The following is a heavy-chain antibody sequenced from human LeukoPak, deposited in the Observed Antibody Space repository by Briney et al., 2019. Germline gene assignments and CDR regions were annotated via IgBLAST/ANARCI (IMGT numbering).Heavy chain of an antibody. Sequence: PGRSLRLSCAASGFTFSTYAMHWVRQAPGKGLEWVAFISSAGTTTYYADSVKGRFTISRDYSKTSLYLQMNSLRGDDTAVYYCVRTYYDSLTAYYSYFDLWGQGSLVTVTS. J-gene: IGHJ4*02. V-gene: IGHV3-30-3*01. CDR3: VRTYYDSLTAYYSYFDL. CDR2: ISSAGTTT. CDR1: GFTFSTYA. D-gene: IGHD3-9*01.